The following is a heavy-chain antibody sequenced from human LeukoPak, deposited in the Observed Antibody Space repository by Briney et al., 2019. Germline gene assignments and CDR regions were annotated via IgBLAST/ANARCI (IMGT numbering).Heavy chain of an antibody. CDR2: IKQDGSEK. CDR1: GFTFSSYW. J-gene: IGHJ1*01. D-gene: IGHD3-22*01. V-gene: IGHV3-7*01. CDR3: ARDSSHITMIGYFQH. Sequence: GGSLRLSRAASGFTFSSYWMSWVRQAPGKGLEWVANIKQDGSEKYYVDSVKGRFTISRDNAKNSLYLQMNSLRAEDTAVYHCARDSSHITMIGYFQHWGQGTLVTVSS.